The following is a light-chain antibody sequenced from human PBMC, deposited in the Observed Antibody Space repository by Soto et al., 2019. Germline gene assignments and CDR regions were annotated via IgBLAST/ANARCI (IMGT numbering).Light chain of an antibody. CDR1: SGNIASNF. CDR3: QSYDGIIQV. J-gene: IGLJ2*01. Sequence: NFMLTQPHSVSGSPGNTVTISCTRSSGNIASNFVQWFQQRPGSSPITVIYEDKQRPSEVPDRFSGSIDTSSNSASLTISGLQTDDEADYYCQSYDGIIQVFGGGTKLTVL. CDR2: EDK. V-gene: IGLV6-57*01.